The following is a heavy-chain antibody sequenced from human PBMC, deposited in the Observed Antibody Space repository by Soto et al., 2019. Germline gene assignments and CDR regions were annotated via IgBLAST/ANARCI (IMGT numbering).Heavy chain of an antibody. Sequence: QVQLVQSGAEVKKPGSSVKVSCKASGGTFSSYAISWVRQAPGQGLEWMGGIIPIFVTANYAQKFQGRVTITSDESTSTAYMELSRLRSEDTAVYYCARERQVYYYDSSGYYSGWGQGTLVTVSS. CDR1: GGTFSSYA. CDR2: IIPIFVTA. CDR3: ARERQVYYYDSSGYYSG. V-gene: IGHV1-69*05. J-gene: IGHJ4*02. D-gene: IGHD3-22*01.